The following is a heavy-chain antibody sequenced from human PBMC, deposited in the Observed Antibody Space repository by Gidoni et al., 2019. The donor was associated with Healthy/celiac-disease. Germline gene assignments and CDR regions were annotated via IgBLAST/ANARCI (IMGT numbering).Heavy chain of an antibody. D-gene: IGHD3-10*01. J-gene: IGHJ4*02. V-gene: IGHV3-15*01. CDR2: IKSKTDGGKT. CDR3: TTDGALWFGEYPDDY. Sequence: EVQLVESGGGLVKPGGSLRLSCAASGFTVSNAWMSGVRQAPWKGLEWVGRIKSKTDGGKTDYAAPVKGRFTISRDDSKNTRYLQMNSLKPDDTAVYYCTTDGALWFGEYPDDYWGQGTLVTVSS. CDR1: GFTVSNAW.